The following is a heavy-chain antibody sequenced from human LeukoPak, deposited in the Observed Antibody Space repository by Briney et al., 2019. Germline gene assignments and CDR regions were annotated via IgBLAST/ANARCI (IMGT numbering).Heavy chain of an antibody. CDR3: ARGGGFYYYMDV. D-gene: IGHD1-26*01. CDR1: GGSFRGYY. V-gene: IGHV4-34*01. J-gene: IGHJ6*03. Sequence: PPETLSLTCAVYGGSFRGYYWSWIRQPPGNGLGWIGEINHSGNTNYNPSLKSRVTILVDTSKNQFSLKLSSVTAADTAVYYCARGGGFYYYMDVWDKGTTVTVSS. CDR2: INHSGNT.